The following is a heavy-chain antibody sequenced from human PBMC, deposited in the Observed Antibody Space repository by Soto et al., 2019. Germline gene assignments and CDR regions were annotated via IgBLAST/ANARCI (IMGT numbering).Heavy chain of an antibody. J-gene: IGHJ6*02. CDR1: GYTFASYA. V-gene: IGHV1-3*01. D-gene: IGHD2-2*01. Sequence: GASVKVSCKASGYTFASYAMHWVRQAPGQRLEWMGWINAGNGNTKYSQKFQGRVTITRDTSASTAYMELSSLRSEDTAVYYCARVHNLGYCSSTSCLNYYYYGMDVWGQGTTVTVSS. CDR3: ARVHNLGYCSSTSCLNYYYYGMDV. CDR2: INAGNGNT.